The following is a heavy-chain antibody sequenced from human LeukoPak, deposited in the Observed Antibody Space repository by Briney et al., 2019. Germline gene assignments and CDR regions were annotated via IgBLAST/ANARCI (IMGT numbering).Heavy chain of an antibody. CDR2: IRSKAYGGTT. CDR3: TRPSYGDYTFDY. Sequence: GGSLRLSCTASGFTFCDYAMSWVRQAPGKGLELVGFIRSKAYGGTTEYAASVKGRFTISRDDSKSIAYLQMNSLKTEDTAVYYCTRPSYGDYTFDYWGQGTLVTVSS. CDR1: GFTFCDYA. V-gene: IGHV3-49*04. J-gene: IGHJ4*02. D-gene: IGHD4-17*01.